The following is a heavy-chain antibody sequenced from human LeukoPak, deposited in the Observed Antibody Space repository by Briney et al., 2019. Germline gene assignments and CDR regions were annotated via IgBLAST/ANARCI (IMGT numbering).Heavy chain of an antibody. CDR1: GFPFSSYN. CDR2: VTSSSSYT. D-gene: IGHD6-13*01. Sequence: GGSLSLSCAASGFPFSSYNMNWVRRAPGKGLEGVSSVTSSSSYTYYADSVKGRFTISRDNSKNSLYLQMNSLRAEDTAVYYCARGIMGSSWYYFDYWGQGTLVTVSS. J-gene: IGHJ4*02. V-gene: IGHV3-21*01. CDR3: ARGIMGSSWYYFDY.